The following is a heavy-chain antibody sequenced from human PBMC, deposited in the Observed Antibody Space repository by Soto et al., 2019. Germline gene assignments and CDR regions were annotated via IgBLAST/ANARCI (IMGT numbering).Heavy chain of an antibody. CDR2: ISAYNGNT. J-gene: IGHJ4*02. CDR1: GYTFTSYG. Sequence: ASVKVSCKASGYTFTSYGISWVRQAPGQGLEWMGWISAYNGNTNYAQKLPGRVTMTTDTSTSTAYMELRSLRFDYTAVYYCARDLDDPEVFDYWGQGTLVTVSS. D-gene: IGHD1-1*01. CDR3: ARDLDDPEVFDY. V-gene: IGHV1-18*01.